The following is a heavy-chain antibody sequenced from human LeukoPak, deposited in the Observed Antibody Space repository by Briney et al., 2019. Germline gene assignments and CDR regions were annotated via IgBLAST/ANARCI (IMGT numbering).Heavy chain of an antibody. CDR3: ARHRYSYGYGFSSD. CDR2: IYYSGST. J-gene: IGHJ4*02. V-gene: IGHV4-59*08. D-gene: IGHD5-18*01. CDR1: GGSISSYY. Sequence: SETLSLTCTVSGGSISSYYWSWIRQPPGKGLEWIGYIYYSGSTNYNPSLKSRVTISVDTSKNQFSLKLSSVIAADTAVYYCARHRYSYGYGFSSDWGQGTLVTVSS.